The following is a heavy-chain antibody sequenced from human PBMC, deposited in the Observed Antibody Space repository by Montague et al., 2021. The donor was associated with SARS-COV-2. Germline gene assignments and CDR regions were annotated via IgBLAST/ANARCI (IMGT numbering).Heavy chain of an antibody. V-gene: IGHV4-39*02. J-gene: IGHJ3*02. D-gene: IGHD5-12*01. CDR1: GGSISSNNYY. Sequence: SETLSLTCAVYGGSISSNNYYWDWIRQPPGKGLEWIGSIYDSGSTYYXXXLKSRVTISVDTSKNHFSLKLNSVTAADTAVYYCARRGRKLLPVATTIGGFDIWGQGTMVTVSS. CDR2: IYDSGST. CDR3: ARRGRKLLPVATTIGGFDI.